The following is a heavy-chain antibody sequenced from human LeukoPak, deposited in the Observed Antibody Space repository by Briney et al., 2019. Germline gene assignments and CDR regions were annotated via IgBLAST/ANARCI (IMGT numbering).Heavy chain of an antibody. CDR3: ARHGWLGVGGWY. CDR2: IYYRGTT. Sequence: SETLSLTCAVYGGSFSGYYCNWIRQSPGKGLEWIGSIYYRGTTYYNPSLKSRVTISVDTSKNQFSLELRSVTAADTAVYSCARHGWLGVGGWYWGQGTLVTVSS. CDR1: GGSFSGYY. J-gene: IGHJ4*02. V-gene: IGHV4-34*01. D-gene: IGHD6-19*01.